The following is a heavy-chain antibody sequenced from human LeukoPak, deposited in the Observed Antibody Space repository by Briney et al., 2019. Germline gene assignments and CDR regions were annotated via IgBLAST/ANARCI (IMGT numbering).Heavy chain of an antibody. D-gene: IGHD2/OR15-2a*01. V-gene: IGHV4-34*01. J-gene: IGHJ4*02. CDR3: ARGVNGTFDY. CDR2: INHSGST. CDR1: GGSFSGYY. Sequence: SETLSLTCAVYGGSFSGYYWSWIRPPPGKGLEWIGEINHSGSTNYNPSLKNRVTISVDTSKNQFSLKLSSVTAADTAVYYCARGVNGTFDYWGQGTLVTVSS.